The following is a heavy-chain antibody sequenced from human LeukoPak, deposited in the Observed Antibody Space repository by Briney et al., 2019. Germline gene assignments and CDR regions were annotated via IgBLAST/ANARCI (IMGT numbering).Heavy chain of an antibody. CDR3: ARHAVDCSGGSCYSETHFDY. V-gene: IGHV4-30-4*08. CDR2: IYYSGST. CDR1: GGSISSGDYY. Sequence: SETLSLTCTVSGGSISSGDYYWSCIRLPPGKGLECIGYIYYSGSTNYNPSLKSRVTISVDTSKDQFSLKLSSVTAADTAVYYCARHAVDCSGGSCYSETHFDYWGQGTLVTVSS. D-gene: IGHD2-15*01. J-gene: IGHJ4*02.